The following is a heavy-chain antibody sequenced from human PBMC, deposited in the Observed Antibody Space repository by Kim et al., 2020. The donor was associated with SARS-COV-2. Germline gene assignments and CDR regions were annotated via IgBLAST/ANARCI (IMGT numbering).Heavy chain of an antibody. CDR1: GFTFSDYW. CDR2: IKGDGSDK. Sequence: GGSLRLSCVASGFTFSDYWMSWVRQAPGKGLEWVANIKGDGSDKYYVDSVKGRFTISRDNAKNSLYLQMNSLRVEDTAIYYCARHLPPPVDPWGQGTLVTVSS. V-gene: IGHV3-7*01. J-gene: IGHJ5*02. CDR3: ARHLPPPVDP.